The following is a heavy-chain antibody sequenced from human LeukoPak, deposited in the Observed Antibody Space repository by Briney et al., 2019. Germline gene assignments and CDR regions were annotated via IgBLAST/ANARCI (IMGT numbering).Heavy chain of an antibody. Sequence: GGSLRLSCAASGFTFSSYSMTWVRQAPGKGLEWVSSISSSSSYIYYADSVKGRFTISRDNAKNSLYPQMNSLRAEDTAVYYCARVTRPAAIRSNWFDPWGQGTLVTVSS. CDR2: ISSSSSYI. D-gene: IGHD2-2*01. CDR3: ARVTRPAAIRSNWFDP. CDR1: GFTFSSYS. J-gene: IGHJ5*02. V-gene: IGHV3-21*01.